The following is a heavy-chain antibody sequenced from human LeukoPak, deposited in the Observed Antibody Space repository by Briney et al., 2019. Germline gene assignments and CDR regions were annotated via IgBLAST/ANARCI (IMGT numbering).Heavy chain of an antibody. CDR1: GFTFSSYA. CDR2: IIGSGGST. D-gene: IGHD3-10*01. Sequence: PGGSLRLSCAASGFTFSSYAMSWVRQAPGKGLEWVSAIIGSGGSTYYADSVKGRFTISRDNSKNTLYLQMNSLRAEDTAVFYCAKDYGSGTYPLDYWGQGTLVTVSS. V-gene: IGHV3-23*01. J-gene: IGHJ4*02. CDR3: AKDYGSGTYPLDY.